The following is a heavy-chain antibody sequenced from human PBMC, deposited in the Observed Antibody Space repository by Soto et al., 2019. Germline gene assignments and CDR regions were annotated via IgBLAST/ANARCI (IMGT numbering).Heavy chain of an antibody. CDR3: AKDLEGYCSSTSCYTYFGLDV. D-gene: IGHD2-2*01. CDR1: GFTFSSYA. J-gene: IGHJ6*02. V-gene: IGHV3-30*04. Sequence: PVGSLRLSCAASGFTFSSYAMHWVRQAPGKGLEWVAVISYDGSNKYYADSVKGRFTISRDNSKHTLFLQMNSLRPEDTAVYYCAKDLEGYCSSTSCYTYFGLDVWGQGTTVTVSS. CDR2: ISYDGSNK.